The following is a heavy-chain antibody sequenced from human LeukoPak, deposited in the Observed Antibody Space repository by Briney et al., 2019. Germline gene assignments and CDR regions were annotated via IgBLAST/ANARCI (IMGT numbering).Heavy chain of an antibody. Sequence: ASVKVSCKASGYTFTGPYIHWVRQAPGQGLEWMGWINPNSGGTKYAQKFQGRVTMTRDTSISTAYMELSRLRSDDTAVYYCARPFIETPSLGALDYWGQGTLVTVSS. V-gene: IGHV1-2*02. CDR3: ARPFIETPSLGALDY. CDR2: INPNSGGT. J-gene: IGHJ4*02. CDR1: GYTFTGPY. D-gene: IGHD4-23*01.